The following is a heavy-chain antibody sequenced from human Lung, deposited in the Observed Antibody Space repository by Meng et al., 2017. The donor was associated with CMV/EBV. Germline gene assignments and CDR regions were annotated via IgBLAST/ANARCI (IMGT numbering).Heavy chain of an antibody. CDR1: GFTFSSYA. CDR2: ISYDGSNK. Sequence: GGSLRLXCAASGFTFSSYAMHWVRQAPGKGLEWVAIISYDGSNKYYADSVKGRFTISRDNSKSTLYLQMNSLRAEDTAVYYCARSRMVRGIIITVDYYYGMDVWGKGNXVNGSS. J-gene: IGHJ6*04. CDR3: ARSRMVRGIIITVDYYYGMDV. D-gene: IGHD3-10*01. V-gene: IGHV3-30*04.